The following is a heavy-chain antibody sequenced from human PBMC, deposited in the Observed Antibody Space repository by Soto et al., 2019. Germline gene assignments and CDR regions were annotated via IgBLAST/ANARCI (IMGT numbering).Heavy chain of an antibody. D-gene: IGHD2-8*01. CDR2: IIPIFGTA. J-gene: IGHJ6*02. V-gene: IGHV1-69*06. CDR3: ASNVWVSYYYYGMDV. CDR1: GGTFSSYA. Sequence: ASVKVSCKASGGTFSSYAISWVRQAPGQGLEWMGGIIPIFGTANYAQKFQGRVTITADKSTSTAYMELSSLRSEDTAVYYCASNVWVSYYYYGMDVWGQGTTVTVSS.